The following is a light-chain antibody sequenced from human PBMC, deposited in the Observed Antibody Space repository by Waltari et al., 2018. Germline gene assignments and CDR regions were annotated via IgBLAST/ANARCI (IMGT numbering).Light chain of an antibody. CDR3: QQRHNWPLT. CDR2: DTS. V-gene: IGKV3-11*01. CDR1: QSVRSY. Sequence: EIVLTQSPATLSLSPGERATLSCRASQSVRSYLAWYQQKPGQAPRLPIYDTSNRASGVPARFSGSGSGTDFSLSISSLEPEDFAVYYCQQRHNWPLTFGGGTKVEIK. J-gene: IGKJ4*01.